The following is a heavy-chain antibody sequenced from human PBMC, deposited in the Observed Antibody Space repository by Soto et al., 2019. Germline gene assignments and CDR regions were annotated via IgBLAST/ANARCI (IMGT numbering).Heavy chain of an antibody. CDR1: GYSFAGCW. J-gene: IGHJ4*02. Sequence: PRESLKISCKGSGYSFAGCWIGWVRQVPGKGLEWMGIIYPGDFDTRYSPSFRGQVTISVDKSISTAYLQWSSLQDSDSAMYYCARAVTGTTHPYQFDYWGQGTRVTVSS. V-gene: IGHV5-51*01. CDR2: IYPGDFDT. D-gene: IGHD2-21*02. CDR3: ARAVTGTTHPYQFDY.